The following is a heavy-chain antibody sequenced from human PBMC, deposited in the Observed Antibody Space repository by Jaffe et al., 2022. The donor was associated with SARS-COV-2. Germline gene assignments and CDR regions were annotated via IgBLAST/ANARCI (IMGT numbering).Heavy chain of an antibody. D-gene: IGHD1-7*01. CDR1: GGSISSYY. Sequence: QVQLQESGPGLVKPSETLSLTCTVSGGSISSYYWSWIRQPPGKGLEWIGYIYYSGSTNYNPSLKGRVTISVDTSKNQLSLKLSSVTAADTAVYYCARTGTTLSNWLDPWGQGTLVTVSS. CDR3: ARTGTTLSNWLDP. V-gene: IGHV4-59*01. J-gene: IGHJ5*02. CDR2: IYYSGST.